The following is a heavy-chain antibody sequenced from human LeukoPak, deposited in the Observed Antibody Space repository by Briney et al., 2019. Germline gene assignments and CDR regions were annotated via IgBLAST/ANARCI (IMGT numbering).Heavy chain of an antibody. CDR3: ARDQGTDY. Sequence: GGSLTLSCVPCTLTFSSYWMHWVRQAPGKGRVWVSRIKTDGRRTSYADSVKGRFTISRDNAKSPLSLQINSLRAEDKAVYYCARDQGTDYWGQGTLVTVSS. J-gene: IGHJ4*02. CDR2: IKTDGRRT. V-gene: IGHV3-74*01. CDR1: TLTFSSYW. D-gene: IGHD1-1*01.